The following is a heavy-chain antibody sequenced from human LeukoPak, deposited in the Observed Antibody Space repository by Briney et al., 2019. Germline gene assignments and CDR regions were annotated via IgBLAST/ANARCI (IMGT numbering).Heavy chain of an antibody. CDR2: ISTSSSYI. V-gene: IGHV3-21*01. Sequence: PGGSLRLSCAASGFTFSNYDMNCVRQAPGKGLEWVSSISTSSSYINYADSVKGRITISRDNAKNSLYLQVNSLRAEDTAVYYCARGWQHLVLWGQGTLVTVSS. CDR3: ARGWQHLVL. D-gene: IGHD6-13*01. CDR1: GFTFSNYD. J-gene: IGHJ4*02.